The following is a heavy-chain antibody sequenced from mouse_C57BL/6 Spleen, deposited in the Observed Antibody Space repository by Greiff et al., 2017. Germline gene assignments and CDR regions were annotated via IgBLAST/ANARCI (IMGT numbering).Heavy chain of an antibody. CDR3: ARMGDYRKSPMYYFDY. CDR1: GFSLTSYG. J-gene: IGHJ2*01. Sequence: QVQLKQSGPGLVQPSQSLSITCTVSGFSLTSYGVHWVRQSPGKGLEWLGVIWSGGSTDNNEAFISRLSISKDNSKSQVFFKMNSLQADYTAIYYCARMGDYRKSPMYYFDYWGQGTAPAVSA. CDR2: IWSGGST. D-gene: IGHD2-14*01. V-gene: IGHV2-2*01.